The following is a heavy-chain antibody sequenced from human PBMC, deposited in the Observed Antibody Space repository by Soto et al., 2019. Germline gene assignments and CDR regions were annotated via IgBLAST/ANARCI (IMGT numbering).Heavy chain of an antibody. Sequence: QVQLQQSGPGLVKPSQTLSLTCAISGDSVSSNSAAWNWIRQSPSRGLEWLGRTYYRSKWYNDYAVSGKSRRTSDPDTSKNQYPLQLNSVAPEDTAVYYWARGGSSSESHYGRDVWGQGTTVTVSS. D-gene: IGHD6-6*01. J-gene: IGHJ6*02. V-gene: IGHV6-1*01. CDR3: ARGGSSSESHYGRDV. CDR2: TYYRSKWYN. CDR1: GDSVSSNSAA.